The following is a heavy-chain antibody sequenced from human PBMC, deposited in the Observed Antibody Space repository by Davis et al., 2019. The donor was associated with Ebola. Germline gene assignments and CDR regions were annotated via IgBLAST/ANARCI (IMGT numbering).Heavy chain of an antibody. J-gene: IGHJ4*02. Sequence: LSLTCAASGFTFSSYSMHWVRQAPGKGLEWVAVISYDGSNQYYADSVKGRFTISRDNSKKTLYLQMNSLRAVDTAVYYCARDGNYYDSSGYYYGYYFDYWGQGTLVSVSS. CDR1: GFTFSSYS. V-gene: IGHV3-30-3*01. CDR2: ISYDGSNQ. D-gene: IGHD3-22*01. CDR3: ARDGNYYDSSGYYYGYYFDY.